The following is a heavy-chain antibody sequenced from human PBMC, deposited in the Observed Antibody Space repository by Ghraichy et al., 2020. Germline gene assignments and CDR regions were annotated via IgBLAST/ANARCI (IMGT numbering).Heavy chain of an antibody. CDR3: ARVGPTVVTDHVWYFDL. V-gene: IGHV3-7*01. CDR2: IKQDGSEK. D-gene: IGHD4-23*01. CDR1: GFTFSSYW. J-gene: IGHJ2*01. Sequence: GGSLRLSCAASGFTFSSYWMSWVRQAPGKGLEWVANIKQDGSEKYYVDSVKGRFTISRDNAKNSLYLQMNNLRAEDTAVYYCARVGPTVVTDHVWYFDLWGRGTLVTVSS.